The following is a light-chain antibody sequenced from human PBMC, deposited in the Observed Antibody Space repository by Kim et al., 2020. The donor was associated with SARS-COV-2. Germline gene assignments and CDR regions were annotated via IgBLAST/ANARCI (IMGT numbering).Light chain of an antibody. CDR2: EDN. Sequence: GTTVTISCTRSGGSVASNYVQWYQQRPGSAPTTMIYEDNQRPSGVPDRFSGSIDSSTNSASLTISGLKTEDEADYYCQSYDSSNVVFGGGTQLTVL. J-gene: IGLJ2*01. V-gene: IGLV6-57*03. CDR3: QSYDSSNVV. CDR1: GGSVASNY.